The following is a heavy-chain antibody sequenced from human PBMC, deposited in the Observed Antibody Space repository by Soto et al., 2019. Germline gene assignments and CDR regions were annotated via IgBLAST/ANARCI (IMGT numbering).Heavy chain of an antibody. J-gene: IGHJ5*02. D-gene: IGHD3-10*01. V-gene: IGHV2-5*01. CDR2: IYWNDVK. CDR3: AHRRKGWFDP. CDR1: GFSLSTSAVA. Sequence: SGPTLVNPTQPLTLTCTFSGFSLSTSAVAVGWIRQPPGKALEWLALIYWNDVKRYRXXXXXXXXXXXXXXXXXXVLXXXXXXXXXXXTYYCAHRRKGWFDPWGQGTLVTVSS.